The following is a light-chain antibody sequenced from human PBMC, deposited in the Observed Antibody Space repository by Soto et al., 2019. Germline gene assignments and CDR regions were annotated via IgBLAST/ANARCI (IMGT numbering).Light chain of an antibody. CDR3: SSYTSSSTLVV. CDR1: NSDVGSFDY. CDR2: EVT. V-gene: IGLV2-14*01. J-gene: IGLJ7*01. Sequence: QSALTQPASVSGSLGQSITISCTGTNSDVGSFDYVSWYQQHPGKAPKLIIFEVTNRPSGVSNRFSGSKSGNTASLTISGLQADDETHYYCSSYTSSSTLVVFGGGTQLTVL.